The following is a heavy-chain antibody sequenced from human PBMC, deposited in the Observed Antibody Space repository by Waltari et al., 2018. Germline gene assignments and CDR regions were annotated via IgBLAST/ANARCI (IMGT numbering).Heavy chain of an antibody. Sequence: EVQLVESGGGLVQPGESLRLSCAASGFTVSNNYMSWVRQAPGKGLEWVYVIYSGGSTQYADSLKGRFTITRDSSKNTLYLQMNSLRVEDTAVYYCATSPGGGGFWGQGTLVTVSS. V-gene: IGHV3-66*01. CDR3: ATSPGGGGF. CDR2: IYSGGST. D-gene: IGHD2-21*01. J-gene: IGHJ4*02. CDR1: GFTVSNNY.